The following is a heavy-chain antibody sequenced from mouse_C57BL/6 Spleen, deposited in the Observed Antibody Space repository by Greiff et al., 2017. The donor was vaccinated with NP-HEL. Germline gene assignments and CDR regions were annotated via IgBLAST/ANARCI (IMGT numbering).Heavy chain of an antibody. CDR2: ISSGGDYI. CDR3: TRDRAYYDGYEAMDY. CDR1: GFTFSSYA. Sequence: EVQGVESGEGLVKPGGSLKLSCAASGFTFSSYAMSWVRQTPEKRLEWVAYISSGGDYIYYADTVKGRFTISRDNARNTLYLQMSSLKSEDTAMYYCTRDRAYYDGYEAMDYWGQGTSVTVSS. D-gene: IGHD2-4*01. J-gene: IGHJ4*01. V-gene: IGHV5-9-1*02.